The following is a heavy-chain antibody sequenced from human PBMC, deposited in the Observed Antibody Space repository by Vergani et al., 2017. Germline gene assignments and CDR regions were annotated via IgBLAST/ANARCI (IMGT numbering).Heavy chain of an antibody. CDR1: GYSLTSYW. V-gene: IGHV5-51*01. CDR2: IYPGDSDT. CDR3: ARRYSYDSSGYYYFDY. Sequence: EVQLVQSGAEVKKPGESLKISCKGSGYSLTSYWIGWVRQMPGRGLEWMGIIYPGDSDTGYSPSFQGQVTFSADKSISTAYLQWSSLKASDTAMYYCARRYSYDSSGYYYFDYWGQGTLVTVSS. D-gene: IGHD3-22*01. J-gene: IGHJ4*02.